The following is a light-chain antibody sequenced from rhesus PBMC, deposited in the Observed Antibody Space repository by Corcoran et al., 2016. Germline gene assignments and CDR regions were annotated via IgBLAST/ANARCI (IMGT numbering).Light chain of an antibody. CDR1: SGAVTSSHY. CDR3: WLYSNATYI. J-gene: IGLJ1*01. V-gene: IGLV7-80*01. CDR2: DTN. Sequence: QAVVTQEPSMTVSPGRTVTLTCASSSGAVTSSHYPHWFQKRPGQGPKTLIYDTNNRLSSTPARFSGSLRGGKAALTLSGALPEDEADYYCWLYSNATYIFGPGTRLTVL.